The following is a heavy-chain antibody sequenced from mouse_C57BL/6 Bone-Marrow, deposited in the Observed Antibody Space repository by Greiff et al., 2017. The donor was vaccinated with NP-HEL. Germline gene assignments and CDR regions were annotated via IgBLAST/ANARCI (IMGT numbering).Heavy chain of an antibody. CDR3: ALRWSHGGYFDV. V-gene: IGHV1-52*01. CDR1: GYTFTSYW. D-gene: IGHD2-3*01. CDR2: IDPSDSET. J-gene: IGHJ1*03. Sequence: VQLQQPGAELVRPGSSVKLSCKASGYTFTSYWMHWVKQRPIQGLEWIGNIDPSDSETHYNQKFKDKATLTVDKSSSTAYMKLSSLTSEDSAVYYCALRWSHGGYFDVWGTGTTVTVSS.